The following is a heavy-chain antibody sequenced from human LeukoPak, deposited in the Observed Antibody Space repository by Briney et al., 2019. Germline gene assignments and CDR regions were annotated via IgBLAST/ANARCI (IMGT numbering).Heavy chain of an antibody. CDR2: ISGKGDNT. J-gene: IGHJ4*02. CDR3: AKGLRSGTHYNTFDR. CDR1: AFTFEDYT. V-gene: IGHV3-43*02. Sequence: PGGSPRLSCAASAFTFEDYTMHWVRQAPGKGLEWVSHISGKGDNTYYADSVKGRFTISRDNNRNSLYLQMNSLRTEDTALYYCAKGLRSGTHYNTFDRWGQGTLVTVSS. D-gene: IGHD3-10*01.